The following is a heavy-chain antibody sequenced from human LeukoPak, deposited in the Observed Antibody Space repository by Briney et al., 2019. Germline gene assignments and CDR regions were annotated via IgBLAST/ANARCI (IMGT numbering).Heavy chain of an antibody. CDR3: ARGLRIFGVVSGVGY. V-gene: IGHV7-4-1*02. Sequence: GASVKVSCKASGYTFTSYAMNWVRQAPGQGLEWMGWINTKTGNPTYAQGFTGRFVFSLDTSVSTAYLQISSLKAEDTAVYYCARGLRIFGVVSGVGYWGQGTLVTVSS. CDR1: GYTFTSYA. J-gene: IGHJ4*02. CDR2: INTKTGNP. D-gene: IGHD3-3*01.